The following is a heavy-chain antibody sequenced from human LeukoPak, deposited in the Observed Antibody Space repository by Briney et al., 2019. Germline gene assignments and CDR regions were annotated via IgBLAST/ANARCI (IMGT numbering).Heavy chain of an antibody. CDR3: ARPAAPYYYGSGIWDAFDI. Sequence: GGSLRLSCAASGFTFSSYAMSWVRQAPGKGLEWVSAISGSGGSTYYADSVKGRFTISRDNAKNSLYLQMNSLRAEDTAVYYCARPAAPYYYGSGIWDAFDIWGQGTMVTVSS. D-gene: IGHD3-10*01. V-gene: IGHV3-23*01. CDR2: ISGSGGST. J-gene: IGHJ3*02. CDR1: GFTFSSYA.